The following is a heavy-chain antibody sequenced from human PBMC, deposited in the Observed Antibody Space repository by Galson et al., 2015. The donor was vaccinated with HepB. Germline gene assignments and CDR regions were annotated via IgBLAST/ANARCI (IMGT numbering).Heavy chain of an antibody. CDR3: SHGGFGYNYPTYFDY. J-gene: IGHJ4*02. Sequence: PALVKPPQTLTLTCTFSGFSLSTTGVGVGWIRQPPGKALEWLALIYWDDDKRYSPSLKSRLTIIKDTSKNQVVLTMTNMDPVDTATYYCSHGGFGYNYPTYFDYWGQGALVTVSS. V-gene: IGHV2-5*02. D-gene: IGHD5-24*01. CDR2: IYWDDDK. CDR1: GFSLSTTGVG.